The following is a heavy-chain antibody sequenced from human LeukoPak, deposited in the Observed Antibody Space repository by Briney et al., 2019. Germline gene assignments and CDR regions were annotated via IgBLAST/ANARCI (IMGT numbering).Heavy chain of an antibody. Sequence: PSETLSLTCTVSGGSISSYYWGWIRQPAGKGLEWIGRIYTSGSTNYNPSLKSRVTMSVDTSKNQFSLKLSSVTAADTAVYYCARDQRYSSGWYESYWGQGTLVTVSS. CDR3: ARDQRYSSGWYESY. J-gene: IGHJ4*02. D-gene: IGHD6-19*01. V-gene: IGHV4-4*07. CDR2: IYTSGST. CDR1: GGSISSYY.